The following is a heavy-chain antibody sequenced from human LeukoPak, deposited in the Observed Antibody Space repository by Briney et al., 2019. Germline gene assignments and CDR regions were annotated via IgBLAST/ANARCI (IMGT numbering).Heavy chain of an antibody. Sequence: PGGSLRLSCAASGFTFSSYEMNWVRQAPGKGLEWGSYISSSGSTIYYADSVKGRFTISRDNAKNSLYLQMNSLRAEDTAVYYCCGSVLYSSYYFDYWGQGTLVTVSS. CDR3: CGSVLYSSYYFDY. V-gene: IGHV3-48*03. D-gene: IGHD5-18*01. CDR1: GFTFSSYE. CDR2: ISSSGSTI. J-gene: IGHJ4*02.